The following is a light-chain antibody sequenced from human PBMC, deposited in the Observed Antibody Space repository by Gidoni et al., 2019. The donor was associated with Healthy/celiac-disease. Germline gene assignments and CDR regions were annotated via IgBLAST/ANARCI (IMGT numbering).Light chain of an antibody. V-gene: IGKV4-1*01. CDR1: QSVLYSSNNKNY. J-gene: IGKJ3*01. Sequence: DIVMTQSPDSLAVSLGERATINCKSSQSVLYSSNNKNYLAWYQQKPGQPPKLLIYWASTRESGVPDRFSGSGSGTDFTLTISSLQAEDVAVYYCQQYYSTPQRFTFXPXTKVDIK. CDR2: WAS. CDR3: QQYYSTPQRFT.